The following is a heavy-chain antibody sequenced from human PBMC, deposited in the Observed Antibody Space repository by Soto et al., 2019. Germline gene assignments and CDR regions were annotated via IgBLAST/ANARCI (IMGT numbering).Heavy chain of an antibody. CDR1: GFTFSSYG. J-gene: IGHJ4*02. CDR3: ARVSAQQLAQNIDY. Sequence: ESGGGVVQPGRSLRLSCAASGFTFSSYGMHWVRQAPGKGLEWVAVIWYDGSNKYYADSVKGRFTISRDNSKNTLYLQMNSLRAEDTAVYYCARVSAQQLAQNIDYWGQGTLVTVSS. V-gene: IGHV3-33*01. D-gene: IGHD6-13*01. CDR2: IWYDGSNK.